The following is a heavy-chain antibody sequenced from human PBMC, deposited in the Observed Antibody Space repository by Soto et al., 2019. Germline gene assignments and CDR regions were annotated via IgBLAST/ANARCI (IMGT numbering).Heavy chain of an antibody. CDR1: GGSFSGYY. J-gene: IGHJ4*02. CDR3: ARVGSSSWPKRDY. Sequence: SETLSLTCAVYGGSFSGYYWSWIRQPPGKGLEWIGEINHSGSTNYNPSLKSRVTISVDTSKNQFSLKLSSVTAADTAVYYCARVGSSSWPKRDYWGQGTLVTVSS. D-gene: IGHD6-13*01. V-gene: IGHV4-34*01. CDR2: INHSGST.